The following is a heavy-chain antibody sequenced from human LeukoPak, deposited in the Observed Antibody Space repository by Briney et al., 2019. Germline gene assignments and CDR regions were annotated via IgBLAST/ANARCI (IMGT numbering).Heavy chain of an antibody. CDR3: ARGVHRFYYYYMDV. Sequence: ASVKVSCKASGYTFTSYGISWVRQAPGQGLEWMGGIIPIFGTANYAQKFQGRVTITADESTSTAYMGLSSLRSEDTAVYYCARGVHRFYYYYMDVWGKGTTVTISS. J-gene: IGHJ6*03. D-gene: IGHD3-10*01. CDR1: GYTFTSYG. V-gene: IGHV1-69*13. CDR2: IIPIFGTA.